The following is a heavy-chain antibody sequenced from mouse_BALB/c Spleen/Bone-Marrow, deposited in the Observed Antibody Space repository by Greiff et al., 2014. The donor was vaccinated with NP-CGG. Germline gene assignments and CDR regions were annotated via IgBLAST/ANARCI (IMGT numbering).Heavy chain of an antibody. V-gene: IGHV3-1*02. CDR1: GYSFTSGYT. D-gene: IGHD2-14*01. J-gene: IGHJ3*01. CDR3: AREDRYEAWFPY. Sequence: EVQLQQSGPDLVKPSQSLSLTCTVSGYSFTSGYTCHWIRQFPGNILEWMTFIHYSGYTDYNPSLKSRISNTRNTTKNQFFLRLNSVTTEDTATYYCAREDRYEAWFPYWGQGTLVTVSA. CDR2: IHYSGYT.